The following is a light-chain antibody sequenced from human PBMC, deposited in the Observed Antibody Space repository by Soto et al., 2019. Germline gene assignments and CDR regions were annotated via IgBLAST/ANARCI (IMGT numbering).Light chain of an antibody. J-gene: IGKJ1*01. CDR1: QSVSSNY. CDR3: QQRSNWPPT. V-gene: IGKV3-11*01. Sequence: EIVLTQSPGTLSLSPGERATFSCRASQSVSSNYLAWYQQKPGQAPRLLIYDASNRATGIPARFSGSGSGTDFTLTISSLEPEDFAVYYCQQRSNWPPTFGQGTKVDI. CDR2: DAS.